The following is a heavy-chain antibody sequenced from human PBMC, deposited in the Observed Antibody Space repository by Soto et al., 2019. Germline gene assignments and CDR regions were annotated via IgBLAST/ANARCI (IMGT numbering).Heavy chain of an antibody. Sequence: SETLSPTCAVHGGSFSGYYWSWIRQPPGKGLEWIGEINHSGSTNYNPSPKSRVTISVDTSKNQFSLKLSSVTAADTAVYYCARTLYGYCSGGSCYPAYYYYYGMDVWGQGTTVTVPS. J-gene: IGHJ6*02. D-gene: IGHD2-15*01. CDR3: ARTLYGYCSGGSCYPAYYYYYGMDV. CDR2: INHSGST. CDR1: GGSFSGYY. V-gene: IGHV4-34*01.